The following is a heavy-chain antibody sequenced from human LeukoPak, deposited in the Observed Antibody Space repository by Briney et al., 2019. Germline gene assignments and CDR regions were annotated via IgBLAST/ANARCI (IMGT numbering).Heavy chain of an antibody. V-gene: IGHV2-5*02. J-gene: IGHJ4*02. Sequence: SGPTLVNPTQTLTLTCTFSGFSLSTSGVGVGWIRQPPGKALEWLALIYWDDDKRYSPSLKSRLTITKDTSKNQVVLTMTNMDPVDTVTYYCAHLLIIAAAVHFDYWGQGTLVTVSS. D-gene: IGHD6-13*01. CDR3: AHLLIIAAAVHFDY. CDR1: GFSLSTSGVG. CDR2: IYWDDDK.